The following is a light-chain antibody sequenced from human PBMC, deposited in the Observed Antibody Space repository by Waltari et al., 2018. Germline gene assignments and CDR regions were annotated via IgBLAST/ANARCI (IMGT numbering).Light chain of an antibody. CDR1: EDIRND. CDR2: AAS. V-gene: IGKV1-6*01. J-gene: IGKJ4*01. Sequence: TCRASEDIRNDLGWYQQKPEKAPRLLIFAASTLQSGVPSRFSGSGSGTDFTLTISSLQPEDFATYFCLQDYIFPLTFGGGTTVEI. CDR3: LQDYIFPLT.